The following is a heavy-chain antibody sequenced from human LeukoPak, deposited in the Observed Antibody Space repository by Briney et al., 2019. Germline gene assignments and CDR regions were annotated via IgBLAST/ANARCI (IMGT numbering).Heavy chain of an antibody. Sequence: SETLSLTCSVSGGSISYYYWTWIRQPPGKALEWIGYIYHTGRTNYNPSLKSRVTMSVDTSKNKFSLKVSAVTAADTAVYYCARGAYYDVLTGYSHWGQGILVAVSS. CDR2: IYHTGRT. V-gene: IGHV4-59*01. D-gene: IGHD3-9*01. CDR3: ARGAYYDVLTGYSH. J-gene: IGHJ4*02. CDR1: GGSISYYY.